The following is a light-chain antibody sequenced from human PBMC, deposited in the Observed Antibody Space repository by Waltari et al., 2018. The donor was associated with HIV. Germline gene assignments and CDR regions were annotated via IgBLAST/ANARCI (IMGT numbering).Light chain of an antibody. Sequence: QSALTQPASVSGSPGQSITISCTGTSSYVGGYNYVSWYQQHPGKAPKLMIYDVSKRPSGVSNRFSGSKSGNTASLTISGLQAEDEADYYCCSYAGSSFYVFGTGTKVTVL. V-gene: IGLV2-23*02. CDR2: DVS. J-gene: IGLJ1*01. CDR1: SSYVGGYNY. CDR3: CSYAGSSFYV.